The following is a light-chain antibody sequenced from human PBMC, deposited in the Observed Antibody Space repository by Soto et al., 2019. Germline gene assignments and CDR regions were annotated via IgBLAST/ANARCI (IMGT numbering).Light chain of an antibody. CDR3: QSYDSSLSHV. V-gene: IGLV1-40*01. CDR1: SSNIGAGYD. Sequence: QSVLTQPPSVSGAPGQRVTISCTGSSSNIGAGYDVYWYQQLPGTAPKLLIYGNSNRPSGVPDRFSGSKSGTSASLAITGLQAEDEADYYCQSYDSSLSHVFGTGTKLTVL. J-gene: IGLJ1*01. CDR2: GNS.